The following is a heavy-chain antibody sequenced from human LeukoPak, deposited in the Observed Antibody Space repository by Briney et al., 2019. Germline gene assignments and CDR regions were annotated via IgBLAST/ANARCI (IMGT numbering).Heavy chain of an antibody. V-gene: IGHV4-61*02. D-gene: IGHD1-26*01. CDR2: IYTSGST. Sequence: PLETLSLTCTVSGGSISSGSYYWSWIRQPAGKGLEWIGRIYTSGSTNYNPSLKSRVNISVDTSKNQFSLKLGSVTAADTAVYYCARDSGSYYGVDYWGQGTLVTVSS. J-gene: IGHJ4*02. CDR1: GGSISSGSYY. CDR3: ARDSGSYYGVDY.